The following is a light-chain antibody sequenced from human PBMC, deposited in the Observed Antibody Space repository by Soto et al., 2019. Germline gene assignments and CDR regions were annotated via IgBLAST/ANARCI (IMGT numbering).Light chain of an antibody. CDR3: QQYGTSSWT. V-gene: IGKV3-20*01. J-gene: IGKJ1*01. CDR2: AAA. Sequence: EIVLTQSPGTLSLSPGERATLSCRASQSVSSSYLAWYQQKPGQAPRLLIYAAASRATGIPDRFSGSGSGTDFTLTISRLEPEDFAMYYCQQYGTSSWTFGQGTKVEIK. CDR1: QSVSSSY.